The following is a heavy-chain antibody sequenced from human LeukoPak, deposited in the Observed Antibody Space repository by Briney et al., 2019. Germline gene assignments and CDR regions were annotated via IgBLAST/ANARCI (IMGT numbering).Heavy chain of an antibody. CDR2: IYYSGST. J-gene: IGHJ4*02. V-gene: IGHV4-59*12. CDR3: AREPVGATAPFDY. Sequence: SETLSLTCTVSGGSISSYYWSWIRQPPGKGLEWIGYIYYSGSTNYNPSLKSRVTISVDTSKNQFSLKLSSVTAADTAVYYCAREPVGATAPFDYWGQGTLVTVSS. D-gene: IGHD1-26*01. CDR1: GGSISSYY.